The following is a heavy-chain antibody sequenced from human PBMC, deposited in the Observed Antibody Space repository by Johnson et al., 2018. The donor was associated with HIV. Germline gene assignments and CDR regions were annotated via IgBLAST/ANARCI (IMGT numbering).Heavy chain of an antibody. CDR2: IKQDGSEK. Sequence: VQLVESGGDLVQPGGSLRLSCAASGFSFSTNWMSWVRQAPGKGLEWVANIKQDGSEKYYVDSVKGRFTISRDNAKKSLYLQMNSLRVEDTAVYYCARDYYDSSGPDAFDIWGQGTMVTVSS. CDR3: ARDYYDSSGPDAFDI. V-gene: IGHV3-7*01. J-gene: IGHJ3*02. D-gene: IGHD3-22*01. CDR1: GFSFSTNW.